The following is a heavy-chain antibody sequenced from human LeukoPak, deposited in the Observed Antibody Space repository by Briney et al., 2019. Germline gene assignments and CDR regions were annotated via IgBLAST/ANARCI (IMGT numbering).Heavy chain of an antibody. Sequence: KPSDTLSLTCAVSGYSISSGYYWGWIRQPPGKGLGWIGSIYHSGSTSYNPSLKTRVTISVDTSKNQFSLKLSSVTAADTAVYYCARDGRYFDWLIVGYDIWGQGTMVTVSS. D-gene: IGHD3-9*01. CDR2: IYHSGST. CDR1: GYSISSGYY. CDR3: ARDGRYFDWLIVGYDI. J-gene: IGHJ3*02. V-gene: IGHV4-38-2*02.